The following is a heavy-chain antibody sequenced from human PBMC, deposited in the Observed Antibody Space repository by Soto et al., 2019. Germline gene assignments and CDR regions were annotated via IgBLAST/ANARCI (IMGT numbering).Heavy chain of an antibody. Sequence: ASVKVSCKASGGTFSSYAISWVRQAPGQGLEWMGGIIPIFGTANYAQKFQGRVTITADESTSTAYMELSSLRSEDTAVYYCASGCSSTSCYAWRYYFDYWGQGTLVTVSS. CDR2: IIPIFGTA. J-gene: IGHJ4*02. CDR1: GGTFSSYA. V-gene: IGHV1-69*13. CDR3: ASGCSSTSCYAWRYYFDY. D-gene: IGHD2-2*01.